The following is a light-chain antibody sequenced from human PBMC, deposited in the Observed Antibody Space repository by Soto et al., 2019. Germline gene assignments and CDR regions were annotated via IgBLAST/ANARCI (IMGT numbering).Light chain of an antibody. Sequence: EIVLTQSPATLSLSPGERATLSGGASQSFNGYLAWYQQKPGLAPRLLIYDASRRAPGIPDRFSGGGSGTDFSLTISRLEPEDFAVYYCQQYGTSTRTFGQGTKVEI. V-gene: IGKV3D-20*01. CDR2: DAS. J-gene: IGKJ1*01. CDR3: QQYGTSTRT. CDR1: QSFNGY.